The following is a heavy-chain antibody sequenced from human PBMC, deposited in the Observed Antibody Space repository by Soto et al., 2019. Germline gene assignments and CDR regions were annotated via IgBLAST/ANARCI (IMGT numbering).Heavy chain of an antibody. CDR2: NSYNRST. CDR3: ARDNYYTGSGYYPSSAEYFQH. J-gene: IGHJ1*01. V-gene: IGHV4-31*03. Sequence: TLSLTCTDSGHSISSGGYYWSWIRQYSAEGLEWIGYNSYNRSTYYNPSLKSRITISVATSKNQSFMKLRSVTAADTAVYYCARDNYYTGSGYYPSSAEYFQHWGQGTLVTVSS. CDR1: GHSISSGGYY. D-gene: IGHD3-3*01.